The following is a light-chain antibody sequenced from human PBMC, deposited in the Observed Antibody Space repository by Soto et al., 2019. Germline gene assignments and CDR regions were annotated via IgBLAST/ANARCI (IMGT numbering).Light chain of an antibody. CDR2: TAS. Sequence: DLQLTQSPSFLSASVGDRVTITCRASQGIRSYLAWYQQKPGKAPKLLIYTASTLQSGVPSRFSGNVSRTEFTLKISSLQPEHFATYFCQQFNSYPLITFGQGTRLEI. CDR3: QQFNSYPLIT. CDR1: QGIRSY. J-gene: IGKJ5*01. V-gene: IGKV1-9*01.